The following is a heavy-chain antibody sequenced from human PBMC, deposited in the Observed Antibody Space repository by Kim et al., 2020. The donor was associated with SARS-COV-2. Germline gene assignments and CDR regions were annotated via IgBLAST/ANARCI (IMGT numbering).Heavy chain of an antibody. J-gene: IGHJ3*02. CDR2: ISSSSSYI. V-gene: IGHV3-21*01. CDR3: ARTCGGEDDAFDI. CDR1: GFTFSSYS. D-gene: IGHD2-21*01. Sequence: GGSLRLSCAASGFTFSSYSMNWVRQAPGKGLEWVSSISSSSSYIYYADSVKGRFTISRDNAKNSLYLQMNSLRAEDTAVYYCARTCGGEDDAFDIWGQGTMVTVSS.